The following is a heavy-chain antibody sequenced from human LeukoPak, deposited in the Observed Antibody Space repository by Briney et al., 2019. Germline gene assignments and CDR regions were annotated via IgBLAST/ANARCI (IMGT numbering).Heavy chain of an antibody. J-gene: IGHJ5*02. CDR1: GFTFSSYS. CDR2: ISSSSSTI. D-gene: IGHD2-15*01. V-gene: IGHV3-48*02. CDR3: ARDPRVVVVGPGWFDP. Sequence: GGSLRLSCAASGFTFSSYSMNWVRQAPGKGLEWVSYISSSSSTIYYADSVKGRSTISRDNAKNSLYLQMNSLRDEDTAVYYCARDPRVVVVGPGWFDPWGQGTLVTVSS.